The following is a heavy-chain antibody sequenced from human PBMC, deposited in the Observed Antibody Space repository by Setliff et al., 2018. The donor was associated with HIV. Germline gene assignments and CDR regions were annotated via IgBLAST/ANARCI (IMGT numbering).Heavy chain of an antibody. CDR3: ARGLDSAKIHY. D-gene: IGHD6-25*01. J-gene: IGHJ4*02. CDR1: SGSVSRSDYC. V-gene: IGHV4-39*07. Sequence: SETLSLTCTVSSGSVSRSDYCWTWIRQSPGKGLEWIGSIYHSGNTYYNPSLMSRVTISVDTSNNQFSLNLRSVTAADTAVYYCARGLDSAKIHYWGQGTLVTVSS. CDR2: IYHSGNT.